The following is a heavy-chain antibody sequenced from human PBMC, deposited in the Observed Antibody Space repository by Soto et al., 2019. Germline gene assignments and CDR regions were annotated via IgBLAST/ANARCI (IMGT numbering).Heavy chain of an antibody. CDR1: GFTFSGSA. CDR3: TSPSIVVVTAISQNYYGMDV. Sequence: LRLSCAASGFTFSGSAMHWVRQASGKGLKWVGRIRSKANSYATAYAASVKGRFTISRDDSKNTAYLQMNSLKTEDTAVYYCTSPSIVVVTAISQNYYGMDVWGQGTTVTVSS. J-gene: IGHJ6*02. V-gene: IGHV3-73*01. CDR2: IRSKANSYAT. D-gene: IGHD2-21*02.